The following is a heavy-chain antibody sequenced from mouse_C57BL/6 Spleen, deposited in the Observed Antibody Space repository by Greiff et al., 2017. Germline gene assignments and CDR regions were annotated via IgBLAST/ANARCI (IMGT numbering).Heavy chain of an antibody. Sequence: QVQLKQPGAELVRPGSSVKLSCKASGYTFTSYWMHWVKQRPIQGLEWIGNIDPSDSETPYNQKFKDKATLTVDKSSSTAYMQLSSLTSEDSAVYYCARNYGTFDVWGTGTTVTVSS. V-gene: IGHV1-52*01. D-gene: IGHD1-1*01. CDR2: IDPSDSET. CDR3: ARNYGTFDV. J-gene: IGHJ1*03. CDR1: GYTFTSYW.